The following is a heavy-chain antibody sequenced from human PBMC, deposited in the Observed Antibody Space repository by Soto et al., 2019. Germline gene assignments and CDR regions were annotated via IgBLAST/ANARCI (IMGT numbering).Heavy chain of an antibody. CDR1: GYSFTSYW. CDR3: ARDLGYCSGGSCYSFFDY. CDR2: IYPGDSDT. Sequence: GESLKISCKGSGYSFTSYWVGWVRQMPGKGLEWMGIIYPGDSDTRYSPSFQGQVTISADKSISTAYLQWSSLKASDTAMYYCARDLGYCSGGSCYSFFDYWGQGTLVTVSS. V-gene: IGHV5-51*01. J-gene: IGHJ4*02. D-gene: IGHD2-15*01.